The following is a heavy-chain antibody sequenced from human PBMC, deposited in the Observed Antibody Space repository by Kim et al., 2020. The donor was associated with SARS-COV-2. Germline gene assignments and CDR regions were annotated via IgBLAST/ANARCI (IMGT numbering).Heavy chain of an antibody. CDR2: ISSSSSYT. J-gene: IGHJ4*02. V-gene: IGHV3-11*06. D-gene: IGHD5-12*01. Sequence: GGSLRLSCAASGFSFSHYYMSWIRQAPGKGLEWVSYISSSSSYTNYADSVKGRYTISRDNAKNSLFLQMKSLRAEDTAVYYCARDMARPDYWGQGTLVTVSS. CDR3: ARDMARPDY. CDR1: GFSFSHYY.